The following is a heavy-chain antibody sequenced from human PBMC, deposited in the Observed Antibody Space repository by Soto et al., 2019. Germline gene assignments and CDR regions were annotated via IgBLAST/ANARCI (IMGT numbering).Heavy chain of an antibody. CDR1: GFTLSGYW. V-gene: IGHV3-74*01. Sequence: EVQLVESGGGLVQPGGSVRLSCAASGFTLSGYWMHWVRQVPGKGLVWVSRVNSDGSMTAYADSVKGRFTISGDNAKNTLYLQMNSLKADDTAVYYCARGKDQRNTQTYSYFDSWGQGTQVAVSS. J-gene: IGHJ4*02. CDR3: ARGKDQRNTQTYSYFDS. CDR2: VNSDGSMT. D-gene: IGHD5-18*01.